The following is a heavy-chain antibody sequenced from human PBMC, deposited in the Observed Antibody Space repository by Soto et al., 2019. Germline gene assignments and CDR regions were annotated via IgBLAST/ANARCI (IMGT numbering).Heavy chain of an antibody. J-gene: IGHJ4*02. CDR1: GFNFNIAW. Sequence: GGSLRLSCAASGFNFNIAWMTWVRQAPGKGLEWVGLIKSRGGGGTTDYAAPVQGRFTISRDDSKSKVYLQMNSLRAEDTAVYYCTKVYTVQHPPFDYWGQGTPVTVSS. V-gene: IGHV3-15*05. CDR2: IKSRGGGGTT. D-gene: IGHD4-4*01. CDR3: TKVYTVQHPPFDY.